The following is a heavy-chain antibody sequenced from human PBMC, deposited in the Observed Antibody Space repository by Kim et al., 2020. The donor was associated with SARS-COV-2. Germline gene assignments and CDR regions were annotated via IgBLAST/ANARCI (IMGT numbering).Heavy chain of an antibody. CDR2: I. CDR3: ARGPNYSPFDY. D-gene: IGHD4-4*01. V-gene: IGHV3-48*03. Sequence: IYYAEAVRGQFTIARDNDKNPLYLQMNSLRAEDTAVYYCARGPNYSPFDYWGQGTLVTVSS. J-gene: IGHJ4*02.